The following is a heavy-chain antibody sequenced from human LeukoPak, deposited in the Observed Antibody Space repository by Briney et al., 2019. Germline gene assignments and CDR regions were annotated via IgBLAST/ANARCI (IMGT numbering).Heavy chain of an antibody. D-gene: IGHD2-15*01. CDR1: GYSFTSYW. CDR3: ARLDCSGGSCYSPYYYYMDV. CDR2: IYPGDSDT. J-gene: IGHJ6*03. Sequence: GESLKISCKGSGYSFTSYWIGWVRQMPGKGLEWMGIIYPGDSDTRYSPSFQGQVTISADKSISTAYLQWSSPKASDTAMYYCARLDCSGGSCYSPYYYYMDVWGKGTTVTVSS. V-gene: IGHV5-51*01.